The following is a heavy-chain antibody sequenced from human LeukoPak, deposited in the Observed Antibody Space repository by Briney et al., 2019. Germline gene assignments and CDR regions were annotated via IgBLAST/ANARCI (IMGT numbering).Heavy chain of an antibody. D-gene: IGHD3-22*01. CDR1: GYTFTSYY. CDR2: INPSGGST. V-gene: IGHV1-46*01. CDR3: ARDGYYYDSSGPGRN. Sequence: GASVKVSCKASGYTFTSYYMHWVRQAPGRGLEWMGIINPSGGSTSYAQKFQGRVTMTRDMSTSTVYMELSSLRSEDTAVYYCARDGYYYDSSGPGRNWGQGTLVTVSS. J-gene: IGHJ4*02.